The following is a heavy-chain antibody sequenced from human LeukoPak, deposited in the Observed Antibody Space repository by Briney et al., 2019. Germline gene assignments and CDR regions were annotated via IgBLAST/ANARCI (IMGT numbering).Heavy chain of an antibody. D-gene: IGHD2-2*01. V-gene: IGHV4-31*03. CDR2: KYYSGSA. CDR1: GVSISDGRYY. Sequence: SETLSLTCSVSGVSISDGRYYWTWIRHHPGKGLEWIGYKYYSGSANYNPSLKSRLTISVDTSKNQFSLQLSSVTAADTAMYYCATPYCSSISCLDVFNIWGQGTMVTVSS. CDR3: ATPYCSSISCLDVFNI. J-gene: IGHJ3*02.